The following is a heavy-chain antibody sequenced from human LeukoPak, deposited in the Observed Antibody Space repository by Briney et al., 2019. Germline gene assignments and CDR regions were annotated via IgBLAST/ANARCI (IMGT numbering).Heavy chain of an antibody. Sequence: VASVKVSCKASGGTFSSYAISWVRQAPGQGLEWMGGIIPIFGTANYAQKFQGRVTITADESTSTAYMELSSLRSEDTAVYYCASGTASYRRNWFDPWGQGTLVTVSS. CDR3: ASGTASYRRNWFDP. CDR2: IIPIFGTA. CDR1: GGTFSSYA. V-gene: IGHV1-69*13. D-gene: IGHD3-16*02. J-gene: IGHJ5*02.